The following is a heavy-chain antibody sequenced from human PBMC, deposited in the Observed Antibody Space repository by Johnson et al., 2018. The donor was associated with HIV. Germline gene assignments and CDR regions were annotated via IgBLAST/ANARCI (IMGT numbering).Heavy chain of an antibody. D-gene: IGHD3-10*01. J-gene: IGHJ3*02. V-gene: IGHV3-33*01. CDR3: ARDRGLDAFDI. CDR2: IWDDGSKK. CDR1: GFIFSDYA. Sequence: QVQLVESGGGVVQPGRSLRLSCAASGFIFSDYAMHWVRQAPGQGLEWVAVIWDDGSKKYYVDSVKGRFTISRDNSKNTVYLQMNSLRVEDTAVYYCARDRGLDAFDIWGQGTMVTVSS.